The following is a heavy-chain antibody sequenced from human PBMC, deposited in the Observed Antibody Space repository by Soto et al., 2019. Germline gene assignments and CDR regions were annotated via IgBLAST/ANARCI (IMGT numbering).Heavy chain of an antibody. J-gene: IGHJ4*02. CDR3: ARDLGTGDLWSWFDY. CDR2: ISTYNGNT. CDR1: GYTFGTYG. D-gene: IGHD7-27*01. V-gene: IGHV1-18*01. Sequence: QVQLVQSGAEVKKPGASVKVSCKASGYTFGTYGISWVRQAPGQGLELMGWISTYNGNTIYAQKFQGRVTMTTDTSTSTAYMELRTLRSDDTAVYYCARDLGTGDLWSWFDYWGQGTLVTVSS.